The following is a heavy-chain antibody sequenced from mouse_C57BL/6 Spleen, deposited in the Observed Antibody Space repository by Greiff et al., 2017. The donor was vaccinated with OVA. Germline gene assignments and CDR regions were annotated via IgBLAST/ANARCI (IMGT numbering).Heavy chain of an antibody. V-gene: IGHV5-4*01. CDR3: AREGYGSSYFDY. D-gene: IGHD1-1*01. J-gene: IGHJ2*01. Sequence: EVHLVESGGGLVKPGGSLKLSCAASGFTFSSYAMSWVHQTPEKRLEWVATISDGGSYTYYPDNVKGRFTISRDNAKNNLYLQMSHLKSEDTAMYYCAREGYGSSYFDYWGQGTTLTVSS. CDR2: ISDGGSYT. CDR1: GFTFSSYA.